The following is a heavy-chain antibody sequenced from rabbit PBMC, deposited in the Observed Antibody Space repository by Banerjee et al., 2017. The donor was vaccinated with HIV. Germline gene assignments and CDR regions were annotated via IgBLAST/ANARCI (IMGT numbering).Heavy chain of an antibody. D-gene: IGHD1-1*01. CDR1: GFTLSSYY. CDR2: IVCGSTGST. CDR3: ARGTSTSSGYFNL. J-gene: IGHJ4*01. Sequence: QSLEESGGGLVKPEGSLTLSCKASGFTLSSYYMCWVRQAPGKGLEWIACIVCGSTGSTYYANWAKGRFTISKTSSTTVTLQMTSLTAADTATYFCARGTSTSSGYFNLWGQGTLVTVS. V-gene: IGHV1S40*01.